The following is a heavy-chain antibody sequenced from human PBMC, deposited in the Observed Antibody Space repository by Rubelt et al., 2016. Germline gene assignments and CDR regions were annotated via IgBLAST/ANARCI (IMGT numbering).Heavy chain of an antibody. J-gene: IGHJ2*01. V-gene: IGHV1-18*01. CDR2: ISAYNGNT. D-gene: IGHD6-6*01. Sequence: QVQLVQSEAEVKKPGASVKVSCKASGYTFTSYGISWVRPAPGQGLEWMGWISAYNGNTNYAQKLPGRVTMTTDTSTSTAYMELRSLRSDDTAVYYCARDRIRIAARQGWYFDLWGRGTLVTVSS. CDR3: ARDRIRIAARQGWYFDL. CDR1: GYTFTSYG.